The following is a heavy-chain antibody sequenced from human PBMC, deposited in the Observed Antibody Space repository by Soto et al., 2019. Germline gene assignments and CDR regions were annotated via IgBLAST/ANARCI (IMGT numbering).Heavy chain of an antibody. CDR3: AGDIRSGSYRFNS. Sequence: PSETLCLPCTVSSGSLSSYDWSCLRQPPEKGMERIGYIYDTGSTVYNPSLKSRVTISLDRPNNQFSLKLTSVTAADTAIYYCAGDIRSGSYRFNSWGQGPLIT. V-gene: IGHV4-59*08. CDR2: IYDTGST. CDR1: SGSLSSYD. D-gene: IGHD1-26*01. J-gene: IGHJ5*01.